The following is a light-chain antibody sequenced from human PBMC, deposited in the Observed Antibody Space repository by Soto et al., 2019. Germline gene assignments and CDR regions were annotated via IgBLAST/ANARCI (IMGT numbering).Light chain of an antibody. V-gene: IGKV1-9*01. J-gene: IGKJ1*01. Sequence: IQLTQSPSSLSASVGDRVTITCRASQGIDSYLAWYQQRPGKVPQLLIYETSILQSGVSSRFSGSGSGTEFTLTISNLQPDDFATYFCQQYNNYPRTFGQGTKVDIK. CDR1: QGIDSY. CDR3: QQYNNYPRT. CDR2: ETS.